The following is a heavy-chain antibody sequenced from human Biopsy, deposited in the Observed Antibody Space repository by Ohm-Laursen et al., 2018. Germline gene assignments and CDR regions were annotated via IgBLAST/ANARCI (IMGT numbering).Heavy chain of an antibody. CDR1: GGSFSGYY. D-gene: IGHD6-19*01. CDR2: INHSGST. V-gene: IGHV4-34*01. CDR3: ARGRLRAVARFDY. Sequence: ETLSLTCPVYGGSFSGYYWSWIRQPPGKGLEWIGEINHSGSTNYNPSLKSRVTISVDTSKNQFSLKLSSVTAADTAVYYCARGRLRAVARFDYWGQGTLVTVSS. J-gene: IGHJ4*02.